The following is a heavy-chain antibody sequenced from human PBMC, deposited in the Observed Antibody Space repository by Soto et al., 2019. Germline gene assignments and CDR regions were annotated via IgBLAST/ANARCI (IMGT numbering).Heavy chain of an antibody. CDR2: ISPMFGAA. CDR3: ARAVRFHTPAFGY. V-gene: IGHV1-69*19. CDR1: GGTFNTYA. Sequence: QVQLVQSGAEMKKPGSSVKVSCQSSGGTFNTYAMNWVRQAPGQGPEWMGDISPMFGAANYAPKFQGRVTITADVSTGTSYMQLSSLTSEDTALYFFARAVRFHTPAFGYWGQGTLFTVSS. J-gene: IGHJ4*02.